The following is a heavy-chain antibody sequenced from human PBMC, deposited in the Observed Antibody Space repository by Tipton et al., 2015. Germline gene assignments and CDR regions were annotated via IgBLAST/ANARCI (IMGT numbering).Heavy chain of an antibody. V-gene: IGHV1-46*03. CDR1: GYTFTSCY. CDR2: VNPTGGST. Sequence: QVQLVQSGAEVKEPGASVRVSCKASGYTFTSCYIHWVRQAPGQGLEWMGIVNPTGGSTSYAQKFQGRVIVTRDTSTSTVYMELSSLTSEDTAVYYCARSISDWSISDWYPPNPIDYWGQGTLVTVSS. J-gene: IGHJ4*02. CDR3: ARSISDWSISDWYPPNPIDY. D-gene: IGHD6-19*01.